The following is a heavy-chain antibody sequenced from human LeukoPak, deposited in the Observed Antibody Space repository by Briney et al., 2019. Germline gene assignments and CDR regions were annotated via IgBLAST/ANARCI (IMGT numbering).Heavy chain of an antibody. CDR1: GFTFGTYS. Sequence: GGSLRLSCAASGFTFGTYSMNWVRQAPGKGLEWVSSISSSSSYIYYEDSVKGRFTISRDNAKNSLYLQMYGLSAEDTAVYYCARGQGSAAVAGDSDYWGQGTLVTVSS. CDR3: ARGQGSAAVAGDSDY. V-gene: IGHV3-21*01. J-gene: IGHJ4*02. CDR2: ISSSSSYI. D-gene: IGHD6-19*01.